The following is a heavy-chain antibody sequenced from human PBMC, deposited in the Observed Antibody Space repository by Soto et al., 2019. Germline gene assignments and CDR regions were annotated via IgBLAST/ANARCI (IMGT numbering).Heavy chain of an antibody. D-gene: IGHD6-13*01. J-gene: IGHJ5*02. CDR1: GYSFTSYW. V-gene: IGHV5-10-1*01. CDR3: ARHKRYSSTWLVGWFDQ. CDR2: IDPSDSYT. Sequence: PGESLKISCKGSGYSFTSYWISWVRQMPGKGLEWMGRIDPSDSYTNYRPSFQGHVTISADKSISTAYLQWSSLKASDTAMYYCARHKRYSSTWLVGWFDQWGQGTLGTVSS.